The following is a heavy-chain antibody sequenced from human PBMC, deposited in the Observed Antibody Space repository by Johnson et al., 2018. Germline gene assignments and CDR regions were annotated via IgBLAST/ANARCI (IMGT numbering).Heavy chain of an antibody. CDR2: IWYDGSNK. Sequence: QVQLVESGGGVVQPGRSLRLSCAASGFTFSSYGMHWVRQAPGKGLEWVAVIWYDGSNKYYADSVKGRFTISRDNSKHTLYLQMNSLRAEDTAVYYCARDQDCSSTSCLGMDGWGQGTTVTVSS. D-gene: IGHD2-2*01. J-gene: IGHJ6*02. V-gene: IGHV3-33*01. CDR1: GFTFSSYG. CDR3: ARDQDCSSTSCLGMDG.